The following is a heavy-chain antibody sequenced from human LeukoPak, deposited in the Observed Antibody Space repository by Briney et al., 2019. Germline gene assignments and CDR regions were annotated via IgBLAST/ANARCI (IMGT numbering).Heavy chain of an antibody. V-gene: IGHV3-15*01. Sequence: GGSLRLSCAASGFTFSNAWMNWVRQSPGKGLEWVGRIKSKTDGGTIDYGAPVKGRFTILRDDSKNTLFLQMNSLKTEDTAMYHCTTGVRDSSGYYNFDYWGQGTLVTVSS. CDR1: GFTFSNAW. J-gene: IGHJ4*02. CDR3: TTGVRDSSGYYNFDY. CDR2: IKSKTDGGTI. D-gene: IGHD3-22*01.